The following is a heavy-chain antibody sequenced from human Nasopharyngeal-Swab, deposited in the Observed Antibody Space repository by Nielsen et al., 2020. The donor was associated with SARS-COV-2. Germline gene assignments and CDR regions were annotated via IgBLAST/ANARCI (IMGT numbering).Heavy chain of an antibody. D-gene: IGHD3/OR15-3a*01. CDR2: IDWDDDK. Sequence: WIRQPPGKALEWLALIDWDDDKYYNTSLKTRLTISKDTSKNQVVLTMTNMDPVDTATYYCARIPPLDYYFDYWGQGTLVTVSS. V-gene: IGHV2-70*01. CDR3: ARIPPLDYYFDY. J-gene: IGHJ4*02.